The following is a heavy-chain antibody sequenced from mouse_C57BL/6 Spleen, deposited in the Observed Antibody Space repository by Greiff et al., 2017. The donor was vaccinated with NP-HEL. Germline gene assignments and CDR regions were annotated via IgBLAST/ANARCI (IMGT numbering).Heavy chain of an antibody. D-gene: IGHD1-1*01. CDR2: IDPENGDT. CDR3: TLLLLRDYYAMDY. V-gene: IGHV14-4*01. Sequence: EVQLQQSGAELVRPGASVKLSCTASGFNIKDDYMHWVKQRPEQGLEWIGWIDPENGDTEYASKFQGKATITADTSSNTAYLQLSSLTSEDTAVYYWTLLLLRDYYAMDYWGQGTSVTVSS. CDR1: GFNIKDDY. J-gene: IGHJ4*01.